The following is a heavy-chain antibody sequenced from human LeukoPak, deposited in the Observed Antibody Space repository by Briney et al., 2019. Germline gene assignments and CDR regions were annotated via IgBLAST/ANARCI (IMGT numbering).Heavy chain of an antibody. V-gene: IGHV1-2*04. Sequence: ASVKVSCKASGYTLTGYSMHWVRQAPGQGLEWMGWINPNSGGANYAQKFQGWVTMTRDTSISTAYMELSRLRSDDTAVYYCARDQIWGYSRSYYYGMDVWGQGTTVTVSS. CDR3: ARDQIWGYSRSYYYGMDV. D-gene: IGHD7-27*01. J-gene: IGHJ6*02. CDR2: INPNSGGA. CDR1: GYTLTGYS.